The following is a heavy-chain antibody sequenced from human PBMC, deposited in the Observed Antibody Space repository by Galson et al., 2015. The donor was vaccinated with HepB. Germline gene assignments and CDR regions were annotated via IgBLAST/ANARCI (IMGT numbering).Heavy chain of an antibody. CDR2: INAGNGNT. J-gene: IGHJ6*02. Sequence: SVKVSCKASGYTFTSYAMHWVRQAPGQRLEWMGWINAGNGNTKYSQKFQGRVTITRDTSASTAYMELSSLRSEDTAVYYCARDGAPSNSDLYFTDYYYYYGMDVWGQGTTVTVSS. V-gene: IGHV1-3*01. CDR1: GYTFTSYA. CDR3: ARDGAPSNSDLYFTDYYYYYGMDV. D-gene: IGHD4-11*01.